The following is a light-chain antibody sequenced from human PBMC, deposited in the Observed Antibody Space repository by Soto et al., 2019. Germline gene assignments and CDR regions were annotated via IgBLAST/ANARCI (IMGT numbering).Light chain of an antibody. CDR3: QQYNSYPPT. Sequence: DIQITQSPSTLSASVGDRVTITCRASQSISSWLAWYQQKPGKAPKLLIYDASSLESGVPSRFSGSGSGTEFTLTISSLQPDDFATYYCQQYNSYPPTFGGGTKVEIK. J-gene: IGKJ4*01. CDR1: QSISSW. V-gene: IGKV1-5*01. CDR2: DAS.